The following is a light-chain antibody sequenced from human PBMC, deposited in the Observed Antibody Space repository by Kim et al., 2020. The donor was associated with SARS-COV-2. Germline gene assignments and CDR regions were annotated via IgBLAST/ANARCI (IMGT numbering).Light chain of an antibody. J-gene: IGKJ4*01. CDR1: QSVRNN. CDR3: QKYNDWPLPT. CDR2: GAS. Sequence: IVMTQSPATLSVSPGERVTLSCRASQSVRNNLAWYQQRPGQAPRLLIYGASTRATDISARFSGSGSGTEFTLTIRSLQSEDFAVYYCQKYNDWPLPTFGGGTKVDIK. V-gene: IGKV3-15*01.